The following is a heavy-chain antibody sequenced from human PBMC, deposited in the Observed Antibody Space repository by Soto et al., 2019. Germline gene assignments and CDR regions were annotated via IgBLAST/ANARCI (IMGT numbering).Heavy chain of an antibody. CDR1: GFTFSSYG. D-gene: IGHD3-22*01. CDR3: ARESTYYYDSSGSYGGFDY. J-gene: IGHJ4*02. V-gene: IGHV3-30*03. Sequence: GGSLRLSCAASGFTFSSYGMYWVRQAPGKGLEWVAAIAYDGSNKYYADSVKGRFTISRDNSKNTLYLQMNSLRAEDTAVYYCARESTYYYDSSGSYGGFDYWGQGTLVTVSS. CDR2: IAYDGSNK.